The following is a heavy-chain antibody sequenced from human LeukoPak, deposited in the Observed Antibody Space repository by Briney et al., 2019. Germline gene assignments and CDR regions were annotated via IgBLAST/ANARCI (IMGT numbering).Heavy chain of an antibody. V-gene: IGHV1-46*01. CDR2: INPSGGST. CDR1: GYTFTSYY. Sequence: ASVKVSCKASGYTFTSYYMHWVRQAPGQGREWMGIINPSGGSTSYAQKFQGRVTMTRDTSTSTVYMELSSLRSEDTAVYYCARDNLLQLEGDYFGYWGQGTLVTVSS. D-gene: IGHD6-13*01. CDR3: ARDNLLQLEGDYFGY. J-gene: IGHJ4*02.